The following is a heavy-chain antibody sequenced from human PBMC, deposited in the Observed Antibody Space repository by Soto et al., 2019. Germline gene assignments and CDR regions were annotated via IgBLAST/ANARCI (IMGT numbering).Heavy chain of an antibody. CDR1: GYIFVNYG. V-gene: IGHV1-18*01. CDR3: AMVENYVTPTTTDF. Sequence: QVQLVQSGDEVRKPGSSVKVSCKASGYIFVNYGIAWVRQAPGQGLEWMGWISPYSGNTHYASKVQGRLTMTTDTATSTAYMELVSLTPDDTAVYYCAMVENYVTPTTTDFWGQGTTVTVSS. CDR2: ISPYSGNT. D-gene: IGHD3-16*01. J-gene: IGHJ6*02.